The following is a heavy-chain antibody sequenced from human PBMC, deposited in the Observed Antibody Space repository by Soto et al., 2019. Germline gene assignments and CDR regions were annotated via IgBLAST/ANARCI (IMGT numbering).Heavy chain of an antibody. CDR1: SGSISSLNW. Sequence: QVQLQESGPGLVKPSGTLSLTCAVSSGSISSLNWLSWVRQPPGKGLEWIGEIHHSGSTNYNPSLKSRVTISVVRSKNQFSVNLGSVTAADTAVHYFATVAYSYSISSTGYPASYDYWGQGALVTVSS. J-gene: IGHJ4*02. CDR3: ATVAYSYSISSTGYPASYDY. V-gene: IGHV4-4*02. D-gene: IGHD2-2*01. CDR2: IHHSGST.